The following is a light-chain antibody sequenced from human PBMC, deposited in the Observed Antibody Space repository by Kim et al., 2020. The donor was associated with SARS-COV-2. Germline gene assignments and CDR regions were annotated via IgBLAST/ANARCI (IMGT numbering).Light chain of an antibody. CDR2: GVD. CDR1: SSDIGVYNY. CDR3: SSFAGSNNLI. V-gene: IGLV2-8*01. Sequence: GQSVTISCPGTSSDIGVYNYVSWYQHYPGKAPKLIIYGVDKRPSGVPDRFSGSKSGNTASLTVSGLQPDDEADYYCSSFAGSNNLIFGGGTQLTVL. J-gene: IGLJ2*01.